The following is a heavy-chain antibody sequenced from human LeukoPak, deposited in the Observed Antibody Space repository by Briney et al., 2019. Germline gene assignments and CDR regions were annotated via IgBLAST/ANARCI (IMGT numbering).Heavy chain of an antibody. J-gene: IGHJ3*02. CDR2: IKSKTDGGTT. CDR3: TTHYGSGSVDAFDI. CDR1: GFTFSNAW. D-gene: IGHD3-10*01. V-gene: IGHV3-15*01. Sequence: GGSLRLSCTASGFTFSNAWMSWVRQAPGKGLEWVGRIKSKTDGGTTDYAAPVKGRFTISRDDSKNTLYLQMNSLKTEDTAVYYCTTHYGSGSVDAFDIWGQGTMVTVSS.